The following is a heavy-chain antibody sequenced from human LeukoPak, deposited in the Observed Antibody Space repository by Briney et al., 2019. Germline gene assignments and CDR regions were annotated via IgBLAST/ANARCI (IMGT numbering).Heavy chain of an antibody. CDR3: ARGTRGGDGYNREGFDY. CDR1: GGSLSGYY. V-gene: IGHV4-34*01. Sequence: PSETLSHTWGVDGGSLSGYYDRWSRQLPRKGLEWIGEINHSGSTNYNPSLKSRVTISVDTSKNQFSLKLSSVTAADTAVYYCARGTRGGDGYNREGFDYWGQGTLVTVSS. CDR2: INHSGST. D-gene: IGHD5-24*01. J-gene: IGHJ4*02.